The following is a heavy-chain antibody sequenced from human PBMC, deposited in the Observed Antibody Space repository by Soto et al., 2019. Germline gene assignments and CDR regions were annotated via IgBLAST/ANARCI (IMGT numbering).Heavy chain of an antibody. CDR1: GGSFSGYY. CDR3: ARDTGIQLWVRAHFGMDV. CDR2: INHSGST. Sequence: QVQLQQWGAGLLKPSETLSLTCAVYGGSFSGYYWSWIRQPPGKGLEWIGEINHSGSTNYNPSLKSRVTISVDTSKNQFSLKLSSVTAADTAVYYCARDTGIQLWVRAHFGMDVWGQGTTVTVSS. D-gene: IGHD5-18*01. J-gene: IGHJ6*02. V-gene: IGHV4-34*01.